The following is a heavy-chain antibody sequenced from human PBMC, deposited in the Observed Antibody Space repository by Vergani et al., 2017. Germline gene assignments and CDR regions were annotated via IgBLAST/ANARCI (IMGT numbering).Heavy chain of an antibody. J-gene: IGHJ4*02. V-gene: IGHV1-69*13. CDR2: IIPIFGTT. CDR1: GGPFSSNS. D-gene: IGHD1-1*01. CDR3: ARSGNWNFDY. Sequence: QGQLAQSGAEVKKPGSSVKVSCKASGGPFSSNSISWVRQAPGQGLEWMGRIIPIFGTTSYAQKFQGRVTILADESTSTAYMELSSLRSEDTALYYCARSGNWNFDYWGQGTLVTVSS.